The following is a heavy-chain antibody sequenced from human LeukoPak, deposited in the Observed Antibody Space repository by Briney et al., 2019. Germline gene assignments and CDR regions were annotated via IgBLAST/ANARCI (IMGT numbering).Heavy chain of an antibody. CDR2: IYPGDSDT. CDR3: ARRRGRYSGDAFDI. CDR1: GYTFDIYW. D-gene: IGHD1-26*01. J-gene: IGHJ3*02. Sequence: GESLKISCKGSGYTFDIYWIAWVRQMPGKGLEWMGFIYPGDSDTRYSPSFQGQVTISADKSMSTAYLQWSSLKASDTAMYYCARRRGRYSGDAFDIWGQGTMVTVSS. V-gene: IGHV5-51*01.